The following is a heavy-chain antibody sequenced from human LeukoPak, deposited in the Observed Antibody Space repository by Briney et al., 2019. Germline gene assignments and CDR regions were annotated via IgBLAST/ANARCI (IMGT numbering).Heavy chain of an antibody. CDR3: AKNDYFDY. V-gene: IGHV3-23*01. CDR2: ISASGGST. J-gene: IGHJ4*02. Sequence: DPGGSLRLSCAASGFTFSSYAMSWVRQAPGKGLEWVSTISASGGSTYYADSVKGRFTISRDDSKNTLHLQMNSLRAEDTAVYYCAKNDYFDYWGQGTLVTVSS. CDR1: GFTFSSYA.